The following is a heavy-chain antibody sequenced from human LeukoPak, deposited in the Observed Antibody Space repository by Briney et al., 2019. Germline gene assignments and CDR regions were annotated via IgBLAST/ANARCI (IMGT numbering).Heavy chain of an antibody. CDR1: ELIVSDNH. CDR2: ISGSGGST. Sequence: GGSLRLSCVGSELIVSDNHMSWARQAPGKGLEWVSAISGSGGSTYYADSVKGRFTISRDNAKNSLYLQMNSLRAEDTALYYCAKDIGSGYCSSTSCPYGMDVWGQGTTVTVSS. V-gene: IGHV3-23*01. CDR3: AKDIGSGYCSSTSCPYGMDV. D-gene: IGHD2-2*01. J-gene: IGHJ6*02.